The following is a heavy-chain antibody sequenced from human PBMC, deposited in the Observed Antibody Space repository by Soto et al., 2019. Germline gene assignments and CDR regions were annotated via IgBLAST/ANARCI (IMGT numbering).Heavy chain of an antibody. CDR2: IYPGDSDT. J-gene: IGHJ6*02. V-gene: IGHV5-51*01. Sequence: GEALKISCKGSGYSFTSYWIGWVRQMPGKGLEWMGIIYPGDSDTRYSPSFQGQVTISADRSISTAYLQWSSLKASDTAMYYGASLRGAVAGIRNGMDVGGQGPRVPVS. CDR1: GYSFTSYW. D-gene: IGHD6-19*01. CDR3: ASLRGAVAGIRNGMDV.